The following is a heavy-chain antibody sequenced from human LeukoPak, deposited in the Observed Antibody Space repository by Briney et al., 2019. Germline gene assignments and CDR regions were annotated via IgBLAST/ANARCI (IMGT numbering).Heavy chain of an antibody. D-gene: IGHD3-10*01. Sequence: GGSLRLSCAASGFTFSNAWMSWVRQAPGKGLEWVSYIGANSAIYYADSVKGRFTISRDNAKNSLSLQMNSLRDDDTAVYYCAREGYYGAFDIWGQGTMVTVSS. CDR2: IGANSAI. CDR3: AREGYYGAFDI. V-gene: IGHV3-69-1*01. J-gene: IGHJ3*02. CDR1: GFTFSNAW.